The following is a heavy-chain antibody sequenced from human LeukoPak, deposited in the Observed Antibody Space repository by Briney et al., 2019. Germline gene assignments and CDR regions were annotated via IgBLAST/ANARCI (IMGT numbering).Heavy chain of an antibody. CDR2: ISSSSSYI. D-gene: IGHD6-13*01. J-gene: IGHJ4*02. Sequence: PGGSLRLSCAASGFTFSSYSMNWVRQAPGKGLEWVSSISSSSSYIYYADSVKGRFTISRDNAKNSLYLQMNSLRAEDTAVYYCAKEGRYSSSWYQGDYFDYWGQGTLVTVSS. V-gene: IGHV3-21*04. CDR3: AKEGRYSSSWYQGDYFDY. CDR1: GFTFSSYS.